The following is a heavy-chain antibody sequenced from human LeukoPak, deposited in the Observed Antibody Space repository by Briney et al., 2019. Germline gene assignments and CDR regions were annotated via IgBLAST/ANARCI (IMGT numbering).Heavy chain of an antibody. CDR1: GGSINSYY. CDR3: ASTGYSYGTNYYYYYYMDV. Sequence: SETLSLTCTVSGGSINSYYWSWIRQPPGKGLEWIGYIYYSGSTNYNPSLKSRVTISVDTSKNQFSLKLSSVTAADTAVYYCASTGYSYGTNYYYYYYMDVWGKGTTVTVSS. D-gene: IGHD5-18*01. V-gene: IGHV4-59*01. J-gene: IGHJ6*03. CDR2: IYYSGST.